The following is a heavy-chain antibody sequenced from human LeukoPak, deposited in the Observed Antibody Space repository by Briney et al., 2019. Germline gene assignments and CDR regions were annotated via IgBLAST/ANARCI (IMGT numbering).Heavy chain of an antibody. Sequence: PSQTLSLTCAVSGGSISSGGYSWRWIRQPPGKGLEWIGYIYHSGSTYYNPSLKSRVTISVDRSKNQFSLKLSSVTAADTAVYYCARESRMVRGINWFDPWGQGTLVTVSS. D-gene: IGHD3-10*01. CDR2: IYHSGST. J-gene: IGHJ5*02. CDR3: ARESRMVRGINWFDP. CDR1: GGSISSGGYS. V-gene: IGHV4-30-2*01.